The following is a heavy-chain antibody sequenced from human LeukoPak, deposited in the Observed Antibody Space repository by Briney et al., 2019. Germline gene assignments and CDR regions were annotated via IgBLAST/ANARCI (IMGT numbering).Heavy chain of an antibody. J-gene: IGHJ4*02. Sequence: GGSLRLSCAAPGLTLSNYCMTWVRPGPGKGLEWVATIKRDGVETYYVDSVRGRFTISRDNAENSVYLRMNNLRDEDTAVYYCTRGGRNTSYYWYYWGQGTLVTVSS. CDR2: IKRDGVET. CDR3: TRGGRNTSYYWYY. CDR1: GLTLSNYC. D-gene: IGHD1-26*01. V-gene: IGHV3-7*01.